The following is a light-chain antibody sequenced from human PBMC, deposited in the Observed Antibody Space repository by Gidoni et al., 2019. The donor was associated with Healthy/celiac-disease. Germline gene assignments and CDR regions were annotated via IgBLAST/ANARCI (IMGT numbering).Light chain of an antibody. J-gene: IGLJ2*01. CDR1: SSDVGGYNY. CDR3: SPYTSSSTLL. Sequence: QSALTQPASVSGSPGQSITISCTGTSSDVGGYNYVSWYQQHPGKAPKLMIYEVSNRPSGVSNRFSGSKSGNTASLTISGLQAEDEADYYCSPYTSSSTLLFGGGTKLTVL. CDR2: EVS. V-gene: IGLV2-14*01.